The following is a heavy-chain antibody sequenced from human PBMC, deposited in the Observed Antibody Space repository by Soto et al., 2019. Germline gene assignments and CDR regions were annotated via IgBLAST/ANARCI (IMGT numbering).Heavy chain of an antibody. CDR3: ARDRQQLVNGAFDI. CDR2: ISAYNGNT. CDR1: GYTFTSYG. V-gene: IGHV1-18*01. J-gene: IGHJ3*02. Sequence: ASENVSCKASGYTFTSYGISCVRHAPGQGLEWMGWISAYNGNTNYAQKLQGRVTMTTDTSTSTAYMELRSLRSDDTAVYYCARDRQQLVNGAFDIWGQGTMVTVSS. D-gene: IGHD6-13*01.